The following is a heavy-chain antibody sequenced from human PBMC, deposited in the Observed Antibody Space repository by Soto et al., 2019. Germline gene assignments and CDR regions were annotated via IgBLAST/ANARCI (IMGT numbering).Heavy chain of an antibody. CDR1: GFTFSSYA. V-gene: IGHV3-30-3*01. J-gene: IGHJ4*02. D-gene: IGHD6-13*01. Sequence: GGSLRFSCAASGFTFSSYAMHWVRQAPGKGLEWVAVISYDGSNKYYADSVKGRFTISRDNSKNTLYLQMNSLRAEDTAVYYCARELEAAAGNEEGDFDYWGQGTLVTVSS. CDR2: ISYDGSNK. CDR3: ARELEAAAGNEEGDFDY.